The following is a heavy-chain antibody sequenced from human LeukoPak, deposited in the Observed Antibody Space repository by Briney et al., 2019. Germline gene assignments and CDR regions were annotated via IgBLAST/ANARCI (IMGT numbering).Heavy chain of an antibody. D-gene: IGHD2-15*01. J-gene: IGHJ4*02. CDR3: ALIKIADTDFDY. V-gene: IGHV3-74*01. Sequence: GGSLRLSCAASGFTFSNYWMHWVRQAPGKGLVRVSRINSDGSSTSYADSVKGRFTISRDNAKNTLYLQMNSPRAEDTAVYYCALIKIADTDFDYWGRGTLVTVSS. CDR2: INSDGSST. CDR1: GFTFSNYW.